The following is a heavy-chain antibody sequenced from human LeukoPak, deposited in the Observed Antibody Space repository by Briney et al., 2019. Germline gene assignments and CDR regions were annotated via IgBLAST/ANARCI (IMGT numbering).Heavy chain of an antibody. V-gene: IGHV3-30*02. CDR3: AKTRPPRDAFDI. D-gene: IGHD6-6*01. CDR2: IRYDGSNK. Sequence: GGSLRLSCAASGFTFSSYGMHWVRQAPGKGLEWVAFIRYDGSNKCYADSVKGRFTISRDNSKNTLYLQMNSLRAEDTAVYYCAKTRPPRDAFDIWGQGTMVTVSS. CDR1: GFTFSSYG. J-gene: IGHJ3*02.